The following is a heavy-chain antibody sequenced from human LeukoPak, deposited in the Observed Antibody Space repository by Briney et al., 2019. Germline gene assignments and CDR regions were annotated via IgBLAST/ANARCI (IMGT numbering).Heavy chain of an antibody. CDR3: ARRLSWFTVDYFDY. Sequence: PSKTLSLTCTVSGGSISSSSYYWGWIRQPPGKGLEWIGSIYYSGSTYYNPSLKSRVTISVDTSKNQFSLKLSSVTAADTAVYYCARRLSWFTVDYFDYWGQGTLVTVSS. D-gene: IGHD6-13*01. CDR2: IYYSGST. V-gene: IGHV4-39*01. J-gene: IGHJ4*02. CDR1: GGSISSSSYY.